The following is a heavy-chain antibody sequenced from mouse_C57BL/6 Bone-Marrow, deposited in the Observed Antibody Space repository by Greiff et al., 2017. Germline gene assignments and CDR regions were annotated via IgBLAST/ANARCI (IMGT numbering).Heavy chain of an antibody. CDR2: IYPGDGDT. J-gene: IGHJ2*01. Sequence: QVQLQQSGPELVKPGASVKISCKASGYAFSSSWMNWVKQRPGKGLEWIGRIYPGDGDTNYNGKFKGKATLTADKSSSTAYMQLSSLTSEDSAVYFCARGGGGNLGDYWGQGTTLTVSS. D-gene: IGHD2-1*01. CDR1: GYAFSSSW. V-gene: IGHV1-82*01. CDR3: ARGGGGNLGDY.